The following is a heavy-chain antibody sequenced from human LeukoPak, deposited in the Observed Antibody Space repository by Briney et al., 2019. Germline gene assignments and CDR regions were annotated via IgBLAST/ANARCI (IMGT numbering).Heavy chain of an antibody. V-gene: IGHV3-23*01. CDR1: GFTFSSYG. J-gene: IGHJ4*02. CDR3: AKPAKTDYADY. D-gene: IGHD1-14*01. CDR2: ISGSGGNT. Sequence: GGSLRLSCAASGFTFSSYGMNWVRQAPGKGLEWVSAISGSGGNTYYADSVKGRFTISRDNSKNTLYLQMNSLRAEDTALSYCAKPAKTDYADYWGQGTLVTVSS.